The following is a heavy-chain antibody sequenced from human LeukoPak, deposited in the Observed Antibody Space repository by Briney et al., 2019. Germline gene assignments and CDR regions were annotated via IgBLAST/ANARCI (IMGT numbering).Heavy chain of an antibody. CDR1: GFTVSSNY. CDR3: ARMAVDYYYGMDV. CDR2: IYSGGST. V-gene: IGHV3-66*01. J-gene: IGHJ6*02. Sequence: GGSLRLSCAASGFTVSSNYMSWVRQAPGKGLEWVSVIYSGGSTYYADSVKGRFTISRDNSKNTLYLQMNSLRAEDTAVYYCARMAVDYYYGMDVWGQGTTVTVSS. D-gene: IGHD5-24*01.